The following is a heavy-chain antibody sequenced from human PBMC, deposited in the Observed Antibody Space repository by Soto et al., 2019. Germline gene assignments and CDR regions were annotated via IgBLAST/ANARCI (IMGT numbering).Heavy chain of an antibody. J-gene: IGHJ4*02. Sequence: GGSLRLSCAASGFTFDDYAMHWVRQAPGKGLEWVSGISWNSGSIGYADSVKGRFTISRDNAKNSLYLQMNSLRAEDTALYYYAKEGLGELSHTFEHWGQGTRVTVSS. D-gene: IGHD3-16*02. V-gene: IGHV3-9*01. CDR2: ISWNSGSI. CDR1: GFTFDDYA. CDR3: AKEGLGELSHTFEH.